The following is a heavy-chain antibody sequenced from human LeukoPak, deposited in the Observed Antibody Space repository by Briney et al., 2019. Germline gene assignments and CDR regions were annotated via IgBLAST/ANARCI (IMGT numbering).Heavy chain of an antibody. Sequence: WSLRPSCAASGFAFSSYWMSCVRQAPGKGLEWVANIKQDGSEKYYEDSVTVRITISRDNVKNSLYLQMNSLRAEDTAVYYCARSNSADFWSGYYQTIEYFQHWGQGTLVTVSS. J-gene: IGHJ1*01. CDR1: GFAFSSYW. V-gene: IGHV3-7*01. D-gene: IGHD3-3*01. CDR3: ARSNSADFWSGYYQTIEYFQH. CDR2: IKQDGSEK.